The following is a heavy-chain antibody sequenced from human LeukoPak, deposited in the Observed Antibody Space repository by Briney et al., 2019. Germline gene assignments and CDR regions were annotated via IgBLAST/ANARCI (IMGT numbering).Heavy chain of an antibody. D-gene: IGHD3-10*01. J-gene: IGHJ4*02. V-gene: IGHV1-18*01. CDR2: TSTNSENT. Sequence: GASVKVSCKPSGYIFANFGIVWVRQAPGRGLEWVGWTSTNSENTRSAQNLKDRVTLTTDTATDTAYMDLRNLGSDDTATYFCARRPYGSGRPADYWGRGTLVIVSA. CDR1: GYIFANFG. CDR3: ARRPYGSGRPADY.